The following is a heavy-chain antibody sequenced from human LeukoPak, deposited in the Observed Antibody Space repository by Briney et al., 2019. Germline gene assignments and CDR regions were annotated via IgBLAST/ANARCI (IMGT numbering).Heavy chain of an antibody. CDR2: ISPNGRSI. CDR3: TREGDNSTPDY. V-gene: IGHV3-48*03. Sequence: QPGGSLRLXCAASGFTFSTYEMNWVRQAPGKGLEWVSYISPNGRSINYADSVKGRFTISRDNAKNSLYLQMNSLRAEDTAIYYCTREGDNSTPDYWGQGTLVTVSS. CDR1: GFTFSTYE. J-gene: IGHJ4*02. D-gene: IGHD2/OR15-2a*01.